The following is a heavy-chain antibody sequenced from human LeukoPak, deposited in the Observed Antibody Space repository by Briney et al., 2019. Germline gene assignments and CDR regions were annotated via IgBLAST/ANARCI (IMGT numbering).Heavy chain of an antibody. Sequence: GGSLRLSCAASGFTFSSYWMSWVRQAPGKGLEWVANIKQDGSEKYYVDSVKGRFTISRDNAKNSLYLQMNSLRAEDTAVYYCAKIDVSGYSYGPFDYWGQGTLVTVSS. D-gene: IGHD5-18*01. CDR3: AKIDVSGYSYGPFDY. CDR1: GFTFSSYW. V-gene: IGHV3-7*03. CDR2: IKQDGSEK. J-gene: IGHJ4*02.